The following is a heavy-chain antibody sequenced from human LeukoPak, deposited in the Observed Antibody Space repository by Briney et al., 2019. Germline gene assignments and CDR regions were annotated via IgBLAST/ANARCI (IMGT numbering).Heavy chain of an antibody. CDR3: AREGVHCSSTSCRDAFDI. D-gene: IGHD2-2*01. CDR1: GGSISSYY. Sequence: PSETLSLTCTVSGGSISSYYWSWIRQPPGKGLEWIGYIYHSGSTYYNPSLKSRVTISVDRSKNQFSLKLSSVTAADTAVYYCAREGVHCSSTSCRDAFDIWGQGTMVTVSS. CDR2: IYHSGST. J-gene: IGHJ3*02. V-gene: IGHV4-59*12.